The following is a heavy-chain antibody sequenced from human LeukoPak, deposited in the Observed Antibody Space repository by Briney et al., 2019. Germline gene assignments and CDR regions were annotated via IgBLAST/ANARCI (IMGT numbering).Heavy chain of an antibody. D-gene: IGHD3-9*01. CDR3: ARDDRAYYDILTGHSFGLFDY. CDR1: GFTVSSNY. J-gene: IGHJ4*02. V-gene: IGHV3-53*01. CDR2: IFSGGGT. Sequence: GGSLRLSCAASGFTVSSNYMTWVRQAPGKGLEWVSAIFSGGGTHYADSVKGRFTISRDNSKNTLYLQVNSLRAEDTAVYYCARDDRAYYDILTGHSFGLFDYWGQGTLVTVSS.